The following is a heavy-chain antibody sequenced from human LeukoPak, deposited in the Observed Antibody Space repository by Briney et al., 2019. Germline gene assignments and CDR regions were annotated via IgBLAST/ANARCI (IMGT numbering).Heavy chain of an antibody. CDR2: IIPIFGTA. V-gene: IGHV1-69*13. CDR1: GGTFSSYA. Sequence: GASVKVSCKASGGTFSSYAISWVRQAPGQGLEWMGGIIPIFGTANYAQKFQGRVTITADESTSTAYMELSSLRSEDTAVYYCARDSALLWFGELSPYYYYGMDVWGQGTTVTVSS. D-gene: IGHD3-10*01. J-gene: IGHJ6*02. CDR3: ARDSALLWFGELSPYYYYGMDV.